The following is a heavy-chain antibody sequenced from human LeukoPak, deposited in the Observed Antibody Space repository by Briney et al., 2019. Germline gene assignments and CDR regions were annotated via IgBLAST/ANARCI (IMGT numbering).Heavy chain of an antibody. D-gene: IGHD5-12*01. Sequence: GGSLRLSCAASGFTFSAFWMTWVRQAPGKGLEWVANIKQDGSEIYYADSVRGRFTISRDNAKNSLYLQMNSLRAEDSALYYCARVAYNSGWNIRHWGQGTLVTVSS. J-gene: IGHJ4*02. CDR3: ARVAYNSGWNIRH. V-gene: IGHV3-7*04. CDR1: GFTFSAFW. CDR2: IKQDGSEI.